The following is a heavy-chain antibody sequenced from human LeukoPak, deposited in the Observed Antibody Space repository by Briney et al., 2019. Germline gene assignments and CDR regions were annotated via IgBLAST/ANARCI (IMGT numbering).Heavy chain of an antibody. J-gene: IGHJ3*02. CDR3: AKVIAVAGTFFGAFGI. CDR1: GFTFDDYA. CDR2: ISWNSGSI. D-gene: IGHD6-19*01. Sequence: GRSLRLSCAASGFTFDDYAMHWVRQAPGKGLEWVSGISWNSGSIGYADSVKGRFTISRENAKNSLYLQMNSLRAEDMALYYCAKVIAVAGTFFGAFGIWGQGTMVTVSS. V-gene: IGHV3-9*03.